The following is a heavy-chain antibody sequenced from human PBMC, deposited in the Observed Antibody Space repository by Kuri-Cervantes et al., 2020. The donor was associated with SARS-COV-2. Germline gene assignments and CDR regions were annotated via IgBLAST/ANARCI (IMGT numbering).Heavy chain of an antibody. J-gene: IGHJ4*02. CDR1: GFTFSNYD. D-gene: IGHD7-27*01. V-gene: IGHV3-30*18. CDR2: ISYDGSNK. Sequence: GESLKISCAASGFTFSNYDIHWVRQAPGKGLEWVAVISYDGSNKYYADSVKGRFTISRDNSKNTLYLQMNSLRAEDTSVYYCAKDSRNWGVLDYWGLGTLVTVSS. CDR3: AKDSRNWGVLDY.